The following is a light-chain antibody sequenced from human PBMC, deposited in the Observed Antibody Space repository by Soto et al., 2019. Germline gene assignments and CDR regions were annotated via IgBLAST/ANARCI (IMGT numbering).Light chain of an antibody. CDR1: QTVTNDY. CDR2: DAS. V-gene: IGKV3-20*01. CDR3: LQHNTYPRT. Sequence: EVVLTQSPGTLSLSPGEGASLSCMASQTVTNDYLAWYQQKPGQAPRLVIYDASSRATGIPDRFSGSGSGTDFTLTISSLQPEDFATYYCLQHNTYPRTFGQGTKVDIK. J-gene: IGKJ1*01.